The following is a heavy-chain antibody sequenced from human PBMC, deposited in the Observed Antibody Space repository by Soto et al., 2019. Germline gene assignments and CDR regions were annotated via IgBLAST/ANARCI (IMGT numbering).Heavy chain of an antibody. J-gene: IGHJ5*02. CDR2: INANNGGA. CDR3: AREGGSETLQPSYNWFDT. D-gene: IGHD6-25*01. Sequence: ALVKVSCKASGYTFTDYHIHWVRQAPGQGLEFMGWINANNGGAGSAQQFQGRVTVTRDTSITTVYMELSNLRSDDTAVYYCAREGGSETLQPSYNWFDTWGQGTLVTVSS. CDR1: GYTFTDYH. V-gene: IGHV1-2*02.